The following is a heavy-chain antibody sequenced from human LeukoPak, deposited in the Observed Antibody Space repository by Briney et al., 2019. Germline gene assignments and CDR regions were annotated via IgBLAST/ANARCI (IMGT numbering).Heavy chain of an antibody. V-gene: IGHV4-59*12. CDR1: GGSISSYY. J-gene: IGHJ5*02. CDR2: IYHSGST. Sequence: SGTLSLTCTVSGGSISSYYWSWIRQPPGKGLEWIGYIYHSGSTYYNPSLKSRVTISVDRSKNQFSLKLSSVTAADTAVYYCARGLDPNWFDPWGQGTLVTASS. CDR3: ARGLDPNWFDP.